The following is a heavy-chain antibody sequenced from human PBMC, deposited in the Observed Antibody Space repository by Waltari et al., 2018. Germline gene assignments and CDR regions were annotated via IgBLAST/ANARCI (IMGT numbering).Heavy chain of an antibody. CDR3: ARESWITMISRTFDP. D-gene: IGHD3-22*01. J-gene: IGHJ5*02. V-gene: IGHV4-61*02. CDR1: GGSISSGSYY. Sequence: QVQLQESGPGLVKPSQTLSLTCTVSGGSISSGSYYWSWIRQPAGKGLEWIGRIYTSGSTNYNPSLKSRVTISVDTSKNQFSLKLSSVTAADTAVYYCARESWITMISRTFDPWGQGTLVTVSS. CDR2: IYTSGST.